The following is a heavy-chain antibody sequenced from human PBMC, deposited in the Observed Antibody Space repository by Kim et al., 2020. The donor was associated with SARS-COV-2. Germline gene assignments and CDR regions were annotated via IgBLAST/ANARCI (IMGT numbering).Heavy chain of an antibody. CDR3: AKAHPNPTTVTAVLLGYYGMDV. CDR1: GFTFSSYA. V-gene: IGHV3-23*01. Sequence: GGSLRLSCAASGFTFSSYAMSWVRQAPGKGLEWVSAISGSGGSTYYADSVKGRFTISRDNSKNTLYLQMNSLRAEDTAVYYCAKAHPNPTTVTAVLLGYYGMDVWGQGTTVTGAS. D-gene: IGHD4-17*01. J-gene: IGHJ6*02. CDR2: ISGSGGST.